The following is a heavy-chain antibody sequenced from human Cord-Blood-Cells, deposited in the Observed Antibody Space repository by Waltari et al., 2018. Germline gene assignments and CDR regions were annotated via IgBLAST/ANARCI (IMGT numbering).Heavy chain of an antibody. CDR3: ARDPIVTSSWSAWFDP. V-gene: IGHV3-33*01. CDR2: IWYDGSNK. D-gene: IGHD6-13*01. CDR1: GFTFSSHG. Sequence: QVQLVESGGGVVQPGRSLRLSCAASGFTFSSHGMPWVRQAPGKGLEWVAVIWYDGSNKYYADSVKGRFTISRDNSKNTLYLQMNSLRAEDTAVYYCARDPIVTSSWSAWFDPWGQGTLVTVSS. J-gene: IGHJ5*02.